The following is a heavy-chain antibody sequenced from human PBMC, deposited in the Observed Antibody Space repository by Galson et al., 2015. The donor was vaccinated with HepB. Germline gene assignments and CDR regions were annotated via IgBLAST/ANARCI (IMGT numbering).Heavy chain of an antibody. Sequence: SLRLSCAASGFTFSSYSMNWVRQAPGKGLEWVSSISSSSSYIYYADSVKGRFTISRDNAKNSLYLQMNSLRAEDTAVYYCAGSLWFGELFSHPLFFDYWGQGTLVTVSS. CDR2: ISSSSSYI. D-gene: IGHD3-10*01. CDR1: GFTFSSYS. J-gene: IGHJ4*02. CDR3: AGSLWFGELFSHPLFFDY. V-gene: IGHV3-21*01.